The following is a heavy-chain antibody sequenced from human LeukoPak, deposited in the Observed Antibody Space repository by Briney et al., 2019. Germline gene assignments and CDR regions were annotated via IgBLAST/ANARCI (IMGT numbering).Heavy chain of an antibody. V-gene: IGHV3-23*01. J-gene: IGHJ4*02. D-gene: IGHD3-10*01. CDR3: AKAVGGYYYGSGSYYFDY. Sequence: GGSLRLSCAASGFTFSNYGMNWVRQAPGRGLEWVSAISGRDGGTYYADSVKGRFTISRDNSKNTLYLQMNSLRAGDTAVYYCAKAVGGYYYGSGSYYFDYWGQGTLVTVSS. CDR2: ISGRDGGT. CDR1: GFTFSNYG.